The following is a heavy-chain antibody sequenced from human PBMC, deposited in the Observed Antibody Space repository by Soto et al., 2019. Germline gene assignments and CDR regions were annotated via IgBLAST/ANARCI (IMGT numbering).Heavy chain of an antibody. CDR1: GYTFTSYG. J-gene: IGHJ5*02. D-gene: IGHD2-2*01. V-gene: IGHV1-18*04. CDR2: ISAYNGNT. Sequence: ASVKVSCKASGYTFTSYGISWVRQAPGQGLEWMGWISAYNGNTNYAQKLQGRVTMTTDTSTSTAYMELRSLRSDDTAVYYCARYGGYCSSTSCQGYNWFDPWGQGTLVTVSS. CDR3: ARYGGYCSSTSCQGYNWFDP.